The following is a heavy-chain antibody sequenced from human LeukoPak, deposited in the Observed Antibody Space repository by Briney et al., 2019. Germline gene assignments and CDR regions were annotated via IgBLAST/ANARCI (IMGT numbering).Heavy chain of an antibody. D-gene: IGHD4-11*01. CDR3: AREAHSNYLLRALFYMDV. V-gene: IGHV4-39*07. J-gene: IGHJ6*03. CDR1: GGSIGSSRYS. CDR2: IFYTGST. Sequence: SETLSLTCTVSGGSIGSSRYSWGWIRQTPGKGLEWIGSIFYTGSTYYNPSLKSRVTISVDTSKNQFSLKLSSVTAADTAVYYCAREAHSNYLLRALFYMDVWGKGTTVTVSS.